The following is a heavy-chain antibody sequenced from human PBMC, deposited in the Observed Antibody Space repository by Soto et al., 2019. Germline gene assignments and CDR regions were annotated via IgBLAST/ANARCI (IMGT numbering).Heavy chain of an antibody. CDR3: ARLSRITFIVD. D-gene: IGHD3-16*02. CDR2: IDPRTGTSGPS. J-gene: IGHJ4*02. V-gene: IGHV1-46*04. Sequence: QVQLVQSGAEVKGPGTSVTLSCQTSGYTFAHYYIHWVRQAPGQGLEYMGIIDPRTGTSGPSTSPQSVQGRLSITSDASTSTVYMELSNLRSDDTATYYCARLSRITFIVDWGQGTLVTVSS. CDR1: GYTFAHYY.